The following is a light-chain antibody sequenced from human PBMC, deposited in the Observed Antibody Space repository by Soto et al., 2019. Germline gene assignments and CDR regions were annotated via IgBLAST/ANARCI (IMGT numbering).Light chain of an antibody. CDR1: QSISSY. J-gene: IGKJ4*01. CDR2: DSY. V-gene: IGKV3-11*01. CDR3: QHRSNWPRT. Sequence: EIVLTQSPATLPLSPGERATLSCKASQSISSYLDWYQQKPGQAPRLLIYDSYNRATGVPARFSGSRSGTDFPLTISGLEAEDFAVYYCQHRSNWPRTFGGGTKVEI.